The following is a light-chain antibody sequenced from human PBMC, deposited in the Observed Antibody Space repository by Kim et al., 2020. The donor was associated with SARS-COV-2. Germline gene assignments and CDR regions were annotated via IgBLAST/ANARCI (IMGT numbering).Light chain of an antibody. CDR3: SSYADGNRYV. J-gene: IGLJ1*01. Sequence: GRSVTISLTGTTSDIGGYKYVSWYQQRPGQALTLLIFDKSEPPSGISYRFSGSKSGNTASLTISSLQAEDEADYYCSSYADGNRYVFGTGTKVTVL. CDR2: DKS. V-gene: IGLV2-14*03. CDR1: TSDIGGYKY.